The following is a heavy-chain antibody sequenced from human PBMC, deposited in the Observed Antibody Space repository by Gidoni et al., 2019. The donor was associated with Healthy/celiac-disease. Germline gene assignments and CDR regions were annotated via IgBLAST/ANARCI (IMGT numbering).Heavy chain of an antibody. CDR2: IYWDDDK. D-gene: IGHD4-17*01. V-gene: IGHV2-5*02. J-gene: IGHJ5*02. CDR1: GFSLSTSGVG. Sequence: QITLKESGPTLVKPTQTLTLTCPFSGFSLSTSGVGVGWIRQPPGKALEWLALIYWDDDKRYSPSLKSRLTITKDTSKNQVVLTMTNMDPVDTATYYCAHRRYGGNDNWFDPWGQGTLVTVSS. CDR3: AHRRYGGNDNWFDP.